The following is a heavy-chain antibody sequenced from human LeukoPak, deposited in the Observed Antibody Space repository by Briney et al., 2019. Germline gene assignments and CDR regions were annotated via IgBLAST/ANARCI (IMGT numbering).Heavy chain of an antibody. Sequence: GGSLRLSCAASGFPFSDYAMTWVRQTPGKGLEWVSVISGGGDSADYADSMKGRFTISRDNSNNTLYLQMYSLRAEDTALYYCAKLGCTGTSCYANYWGQGTLVTVSS. J-gene: IGHJ4*02. CDR3: AKLGCTGTSCYANY. CDR2: ISGGGDSA. V-gene: IGHV3-23*01. CDR1: GFPFSDYA. D-gene: IGHD2-2*01.